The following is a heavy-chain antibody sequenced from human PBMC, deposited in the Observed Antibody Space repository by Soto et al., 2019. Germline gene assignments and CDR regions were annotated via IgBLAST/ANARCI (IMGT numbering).Heavy chain of an antibody. CDR1: GFTFSSYW. D-gene: IGHD6-13*01. CDR2: IREDGSEK. V-gene: IGHV3-7*01. J-gene: IGHJ4*02. Sequence: GGSLRLSCAASGFTFSSYWMSWVRQAPGKGLEWVANIREDGSEKYYVDSVKGRFTISRDNAKNTLYLQMNSLRAEDTAVYYCARVSRSWYYFDYWGQGTLVTVSS. CDR3: ARVSRSWYYFDY.